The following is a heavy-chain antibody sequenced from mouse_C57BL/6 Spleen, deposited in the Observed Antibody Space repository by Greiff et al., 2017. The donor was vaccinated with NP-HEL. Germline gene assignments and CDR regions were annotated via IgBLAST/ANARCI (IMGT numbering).Heavy chain of an antibody. D-gene: IGHD4-1*01. J-gene: IGHJ1*03. CDR1: GYTFTSYT. Sequence: QVQLKESGAELARPGASVKMSCKASGYTFTSYTMHWVKQRPGQGLEWIGYINPSSGYTKYNQKFKDKATLTADKSSSTAYMQLSSLTSEDSAVYYCARSVTGSWYFDVWGTGTTVTVSS. CDR3: ARSVTGSWYFDV. CDR2: INPSSGYT. V-gene: IGHV1-4*01.